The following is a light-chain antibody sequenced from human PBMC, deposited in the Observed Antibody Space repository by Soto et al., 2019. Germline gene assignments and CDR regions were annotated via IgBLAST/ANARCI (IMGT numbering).Light chain of an antibody. CDR1: QTIRSS. V-gene: IGKV1-39*01. Sequence: DIQMTQSPSSLSASIGDRVTITCRTSQTIRSSLNWYQQKTGKAPKLLIYSASSLQSGVPSRFSGSGSGTDFTLTISGLQFEDCATYYCQQSYSIPFTFGPGTKVDIK. CDR3: QQSYSIPFT. CDR2: SAS. J-gene: IGKJ3*01.